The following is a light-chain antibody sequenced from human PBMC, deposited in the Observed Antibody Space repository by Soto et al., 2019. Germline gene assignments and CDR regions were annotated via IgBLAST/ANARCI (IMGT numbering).Light chain of an antibody. Sequence: DIQMTQSPPTLSASVGDRVTITCRASQSISSWLAWYQQKPGKAPKLLIYDASSLESGVPSRFSGSGSVTEFTLTISSRQPDDFATYYCQQYNSYQYTFGQGTKLEIK. CDR3: QQYNSYQYT. CDR1: QSISSW. CDR2: DAS. V-gene: IGKV1-5*01. J-gene: IGKJ2*01.